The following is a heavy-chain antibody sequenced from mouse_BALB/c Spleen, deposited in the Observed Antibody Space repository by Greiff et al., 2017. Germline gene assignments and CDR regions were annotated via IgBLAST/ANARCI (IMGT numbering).Heavy chain of an antibody. CDR1: GFTFSDYY. CDR2: ISDGGSYT. D-gene: IGHD2-1*01. J-gene: IGHJ3*01. V-gene: IGHV5-4*02. Sequence: EVKLVESGGGLVKPGGSLKLSCAASGFTFSDYYMYWVRQTPEKRLEWVATISDGGSYTYYPDSVKGRFTISRDNAKNNLYLQMSSLKSEDTAMYYCAREGKVTGPFAYWGQGTLVTVSA. CDR3: AREGKVTGPFAY.